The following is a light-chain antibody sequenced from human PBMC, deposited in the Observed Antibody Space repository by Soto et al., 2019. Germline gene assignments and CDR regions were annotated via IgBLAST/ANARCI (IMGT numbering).Light chain of an antibody. CDR1: QTVRNNY. Sequence: ELVLTQSPCTLSLSPGERATLSSRASQTVRNNYLAWYQQKPGQAPRLLIYGASSRATGIPDRFSGSGSGTDFTLTISRLEPEDFAVYYCQQYGSSLLTFGGGTKVDI. CDR3: QQYGSSLLT. J-gene: IGKJ4*01. V-gene: IGKV3-20*01. CDR2: GAS.